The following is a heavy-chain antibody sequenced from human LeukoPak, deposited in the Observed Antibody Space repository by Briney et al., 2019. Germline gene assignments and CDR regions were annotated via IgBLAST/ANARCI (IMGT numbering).Heavy chain of an antibody. D-gene: IGHD3-16*01. CDR1: GFTFSSYG. V-gene: IGHV3-30*02. CDR2: MSYDGNNE. Sequence: GGSLRLSCAASGFTFSSYGMHWVRQAPGKGLEWVAVMSYDGNNEYYANSVKGRFTISRDNSKNTLYLQMNSLRVEDTAVYYCAKDQGGAIDYWGQGTLVTVSS. J-gene: IGHJ4*02. CDR3: AKDQGGAIDY.